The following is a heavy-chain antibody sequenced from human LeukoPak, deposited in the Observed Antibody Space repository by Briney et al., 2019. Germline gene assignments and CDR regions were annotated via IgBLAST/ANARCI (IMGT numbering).Heavy chain of an antibody. V-gene: IGHV3-30*02. J-gene: IGHJ4*02. D-gene: IGHD4-17*01. CDR1: GFTFSSYG. Sequence: GGSLRLSCAASGFTFSSYGMHWVRQAPGKGLEWAAFIRYDGSNEYYADSVKGRFTISRDNSKNTLYLQMNSLRPEDTAIYYCAKDLTTVTSQGDYWGQGTLVTVSS. CDR2: IRYDGSNE. CDR3: AKDLTTVTSQGDY.